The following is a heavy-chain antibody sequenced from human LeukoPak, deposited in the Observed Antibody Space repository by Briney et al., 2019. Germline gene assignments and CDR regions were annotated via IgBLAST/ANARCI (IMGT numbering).Heavy chain of an antibody. D-gene: IGHD6-25*01. V-gene: IGHV3-30*03. J-gene: IGHJ4*02. CDR3: ARDLRRIAAYYFDY. Sequence: GGSLRLSCAASGFTFSGYAIHWVRQAPGKGLEWVAVISSDGRDKHHPDSVKGRFTISRDNSKNTLYLQTNSLRADDTAVYYCARDLRRIAAYYFDYWGQGTLVTVSS. CDR1: GFTFSGYA. CDR2: ISSDGRDK.